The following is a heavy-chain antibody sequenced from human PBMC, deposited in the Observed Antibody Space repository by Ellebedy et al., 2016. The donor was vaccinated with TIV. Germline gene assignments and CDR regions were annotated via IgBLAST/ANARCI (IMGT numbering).Heavy chain of an antibody. J-gene: IGHJ4*02. CDR2: IEQDGSKK. CDR1: GFTFSSYW. Sequence: GESLKISCAASGFTFSSYWITWVRQAPGKGLEWVAIIEQDGSKKYYVDSVKGRFTISRDNAQNSLYLQRNSMRAEDTAVYYCATVGYNGWDFDYWGQGTLVTVSS. V-gene: IGHV3-7*01. CDR3: ATVGYNGWDFDY. D-gene: IGHD6-19*01.